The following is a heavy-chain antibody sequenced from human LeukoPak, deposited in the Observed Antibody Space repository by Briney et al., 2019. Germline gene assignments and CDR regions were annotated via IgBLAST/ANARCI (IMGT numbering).Heavy chain of an antibody. J-gene: IGHJ4*02. CDR3: ARDFGYCSGGSCLDMDY. D-gene: IGHD2-15*01. CDR2: ISAYNGNT. CDR1: GYTFTSYG. Sequence: GASVKVSCKASGYTFTSYGISWVRQAPGQGLEWTGWISAYNGNTNYAQKLQGRVTMTTDTSTSTAYMELRSLRSDDTAVYYCARDFGYCSGGSCLDMDYWGQGTLVTVSS. V-gene: IGHV1-18*01.